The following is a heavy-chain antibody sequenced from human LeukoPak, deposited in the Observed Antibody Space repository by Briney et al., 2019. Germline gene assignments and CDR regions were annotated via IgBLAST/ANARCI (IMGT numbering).Heavy chain of an antibody. V-gene: IGHV3-21*05. J-gene: IGHJ6*03. CDR3: ARRDTAMIQYYYYYYMDV. CDR1: GFTFRSYT. D-gene: IGHD5-18*01. Sequence: GGSLRLSCVASGFTFRSYTRDWVRQAPGKGLEWVSYISSSGSDIYYADSVKGRFTISRDNAKNSLYLQMNSLRAEDTAVYYCARRDTAMIQYYYYYYMDVWGKGTTVTVSS. CDR2: ISSSGSDI.